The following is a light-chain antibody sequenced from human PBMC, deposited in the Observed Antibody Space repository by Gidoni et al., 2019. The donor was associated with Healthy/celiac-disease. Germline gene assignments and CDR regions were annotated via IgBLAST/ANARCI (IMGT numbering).Light chain of an antibody. Sequence: EIVLTQSPATLSLSPGERATLSCRASQSVSSYLAWYQQKPGQAPRLLIYDASNMATGIPARFSGSGSGTDFTLTISSLVPEDFAVYYCQQRSNWPQLTFGGGTKVEIK. J-gene: IGKJ4*01. CDR3: QQRSNWPQLT. V-gene: IGKV3-11*01. CDR2: DAS. CDR1: QSVSSY.